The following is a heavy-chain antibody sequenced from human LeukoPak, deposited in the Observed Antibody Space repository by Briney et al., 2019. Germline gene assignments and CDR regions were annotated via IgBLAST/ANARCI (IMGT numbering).Heavy chain of an antibody. CDR2: ISYSGNT. J-gene: IGHJ3*02. Sequence: PSETLSLTCTISGDSINFYHWSWIRQPPGQGLEWIGCISYSGNTNYNPSLKSRVTISVDTSKNRFSLNLTSVTAADTAMYYCARGPYKYDGSGAFDIWGQGTMVTVSS. CDR1: GDSINFYH. D-gene: IGHD3-22*01. V-gene: IGHV4-59*01. CDR3: ARGPYKYDGSGAFDI.